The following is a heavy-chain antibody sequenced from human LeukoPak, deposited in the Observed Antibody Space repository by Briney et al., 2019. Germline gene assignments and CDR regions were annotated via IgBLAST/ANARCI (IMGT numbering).Heavy chain of an antibody. V-gene: IGHV1-46*01. CDR3: APAQGSWYYFDY. Sequence: GASVKVSCKASGYTFTNYHMNWVRQAPGQGLEWMGIINPSGGSTSYAQKFQGRVTMTRDMSTSTVYMELSSLRSEDTAVYYCAPAQGSWYYFDYWGQGTLVTVSS. J-gene: IGHJ4*02. CDR1: GYTFTNYH. D-gene: IGHD6-13*01. CDR2: INPSGGST.